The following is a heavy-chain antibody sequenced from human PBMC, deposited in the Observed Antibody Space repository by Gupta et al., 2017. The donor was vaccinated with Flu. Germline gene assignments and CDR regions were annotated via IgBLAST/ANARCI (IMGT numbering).Heavy chain of an antibody. D-gene: IGHD4-17*01. Sequence: QVQLVESGGGVVLPGRSLRLFCAASVFTFRSYGMHWVRQAPGKWLEWWELISYHGRHKYYADPVQARFTISKENYKNTLYLQMNSLRAENTAVYYCAQDQSTVTTPEYYYYGMDVWGQGPKGTVA. V-gene: IGHV3-30*18. CDR2: ISYHGRHK. J-gene: IGHJ6*02. CDR3: AQDQSTVTTPEYYYYGMDV. CDR1: VFTFRSYG.